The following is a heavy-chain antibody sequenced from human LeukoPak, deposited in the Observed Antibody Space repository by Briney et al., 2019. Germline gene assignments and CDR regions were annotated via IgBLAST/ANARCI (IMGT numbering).Heavy chain of an antibody. Sequence: SETLSLTCTVSGGSISSYYWSWIRQPPGKGLEWIGYIYYSGSTNYNPSLKSRVTMSVDTSKNQFSLKLSSVIAADTAVYYCARVSYSSSSGYYCYMDVWGKGTTVTVSS. D-gene: IGHD6-6*01. V-gene: IGHV4-59*12. CDR1: GGSISSYY. J-gene: IGHJ6*03. CDR3: ARVSYSSSSGYYCYMDV. CDR2: IYYSGST.